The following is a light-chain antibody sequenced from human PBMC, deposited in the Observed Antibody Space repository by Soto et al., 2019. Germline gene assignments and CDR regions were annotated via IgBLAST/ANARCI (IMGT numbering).Light chain of an antibody. CDR1: QSIDTW. V-gene: IGKV1-5*03. CDR3: QQYHIYSGT. J-gene: IGKJ1*01. CDR2: KAS. Sequence: IHMTQSPSTLSASLGDRVTITCGASQSIDTWLAWYQQRPGKAPNLLIYKASNLASGVPSRFSGSGFGTEFTLTISSLQPDDFATYFCQQYHIYSGTFGQGTKVDIK.